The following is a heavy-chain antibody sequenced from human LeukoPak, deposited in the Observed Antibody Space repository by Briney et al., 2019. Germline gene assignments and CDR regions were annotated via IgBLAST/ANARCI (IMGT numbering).Heavy chain of an antibody. CDR2: FDAEDGET. V-gene: IGHV1-24*01. D-gene: IGHD3-22*01. CDR1: GYTLTELS. CDR3: ATDTKIAVAGVFFIY. J-gene: IGHJ4*02. Sequence: ASVKVSCKVSGYTLTELSMHWVRQAPGKGLEWMVGFDAEDGETIYAQKFQGTVTMTEDTSTDTAYMELSSLRSEDTAVYYCATDTKIAVAGVFFIYWGQGTLVTVSS.